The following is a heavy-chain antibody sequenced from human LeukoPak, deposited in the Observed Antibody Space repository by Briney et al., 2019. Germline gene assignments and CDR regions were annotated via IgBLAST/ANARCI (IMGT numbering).Heavy chain of an antibody. J-gene: IGHJ5*02. CDR3: ARGGYTSYFDP. V-gene: IGHV3-23*01. CDR1: GFTFSEYS. D-gene: IGHD2-15*01. CDR2: IRSNGRDT. Sequence: PGGSLRLSCAASGFTFSEYSMSWARQAPGKGLEWVSNIRSNGRDTYYTDSVKGRFTISRDNSKNTLYLEMNSLRAEDTAVYYCARGGYTSYFDPWGQGTLVTVSS.